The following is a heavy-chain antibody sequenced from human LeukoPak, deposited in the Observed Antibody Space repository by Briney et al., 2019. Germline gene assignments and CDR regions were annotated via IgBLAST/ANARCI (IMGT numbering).Heavy chain of an antibody. J-gene: IGHJ4*02. D-gene: IGHD5-18*01. Sequence: ASVKVSCKTSGYTFSNYGVSWVRQAPGQGLEWMGWISAYNNNTNYAQKFQGRLTMTTDTSTSTAYMELRSLRSDDTAVYYCARPCGYSYGYDYWGQGTLVTVSS. CDR3: ARPCGYSYGYDY. V-gene: IGHV1-18*01. CDR1: GYTFSNYG. CDR2: ISAYNNNT.